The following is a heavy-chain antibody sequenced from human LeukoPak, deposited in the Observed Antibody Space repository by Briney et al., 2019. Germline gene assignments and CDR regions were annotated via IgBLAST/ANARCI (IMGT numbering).Heavy chain of an antibody. CDR3: ARRSWGPVVPAAIRWFDP. CDR1: GGSFSGYY. V-gene: IGHV4-34*01. D-gene: IGHD2-2*01. Sequence: SETLSLTCAVHGGSFSGYYWSWIRQPPGKGLEWIGEINHSGSTNYNPSLKSRVTISVDTSKNQFSLKLSSVTAADTAVYYCARRSWGPVVPAAIRWFDPWGQGTLVTVSS. J-gene: IGHJ5*02. CDR2: INHSGST.